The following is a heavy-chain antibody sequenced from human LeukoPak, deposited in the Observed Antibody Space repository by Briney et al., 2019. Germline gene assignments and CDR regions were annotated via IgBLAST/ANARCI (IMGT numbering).Heavy chain of an antibody. D-gene: IGHD5/OR15-5a*01. V-gene: IGHV3-30-3*01. CDR1: GFTFSSYA. CDR2: ISYDGSNK. Sequence: GGSLRLSCAASGFTFSSYAMHWVRQAPGKGLEWVAVISYDGSNKYYADSVKGRFTISRDNAKNSLYLQMNSLRAEDTAVYHCARDLYLGGQGTLVTVSS. J-gene: IGHJ4*02. CDR3: ARDLYL.